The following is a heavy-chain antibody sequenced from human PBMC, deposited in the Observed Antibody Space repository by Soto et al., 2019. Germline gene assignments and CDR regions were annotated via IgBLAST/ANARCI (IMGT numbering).Heavy chain of an antibody. CDR1: GGSISSSSYY. Sequence: QLQLQESGPGLVKPSETLSLTCTVSGGSISSSSYYWGWIRQPPGKGLEWIGSIYYSGSTYYNPSLKXXVXIXXDTSKNQFSLKLSSVTAADTAVYYCASSYGDYVSYWGQGTLVTVSS. D-gene: IGHD4-17*01. V-gene: IGHV4-39*01. CDR3: ASSYGDYVSY. J-gene: IGHJ4*02. CDR2: IYYSGST.